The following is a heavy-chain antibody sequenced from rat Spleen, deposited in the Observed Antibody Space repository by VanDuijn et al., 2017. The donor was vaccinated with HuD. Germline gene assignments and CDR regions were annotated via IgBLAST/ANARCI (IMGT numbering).Heavy chain of an antibody. V-gene: IGHV2S12*01. CDR2: VSSGGNT. J-gene: IGHJ2*01. Sequence: QVQLKESGPGLVQPSQTLSLTCTVSGFSLTSDGFSWVRQPPGKGLEWIAAVSSGGNTYYDSTLKSRLSISRDTSKSQVLLKMNRLQTEDTAMYFSVRSGYNFDYWGQGVMVTVSS. CDR1: GFSLTSDG. CDR3: VRSGYNFDY. D-gene: IGHD1-4*01.